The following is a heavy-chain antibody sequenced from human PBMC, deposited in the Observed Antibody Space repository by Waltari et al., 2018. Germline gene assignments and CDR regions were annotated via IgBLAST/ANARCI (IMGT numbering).Heavy chain of an antibody. CDR1: VGTFSSHG. V-gene: IGHV1-69*01. D-gene: IGHD5-12*01. CDR2: VIPMFGTT. CDR3: ACQSGSVGQYYYYGMDV. Sequence: QVQLVQSGSEVKKPGSSVKVPCKASVGTFSSHGLAGVRLAPGQGLEGMGGVIPMFGTTTYTEKFQGRITMTADESTRTAYMELSRLRSEDTAVYYCACQSGSVGQYYYYGMDVWGQGTTVTVSS. J-gene: IGHJ6*02.